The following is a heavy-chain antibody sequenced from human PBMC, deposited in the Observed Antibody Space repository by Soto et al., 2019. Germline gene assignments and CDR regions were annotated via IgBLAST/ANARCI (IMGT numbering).Heavy chain of an antibody. V-gene: IGHV3-30*18. CDR2: ISYDGSNK. Sequence: GGSLRLSCAASGFTFSSYGMHWVRQAPGKGLEWVAVISYDGSNKYYADSVKGRFTISRDNSKNTLYLQMNSLRAEDTAVYYCAKVLGYDFWSGYYTFDYWGQGTLVTVSS. D-gene: IGHD3-3*01. J-gene: IGHJ4*02. CDR1: GFTFSSYG. CDR3: AKVLGYDFWSGYYTFDY.